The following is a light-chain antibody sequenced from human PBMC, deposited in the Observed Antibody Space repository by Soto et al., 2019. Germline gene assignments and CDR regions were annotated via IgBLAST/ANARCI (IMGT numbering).Light chain of an antibody. Sequence: ENVLTQSPGTLSLSPGERATLSCRASQTVSSYLTWYQQRPGQAPRLLISGASRRATGIPDRFSGSGSGTDSTLTTSRLEPEDFALYDCQQYGTSPITFGQGTRLEIK. CDR2: GAS. CDR1: QTVSSY. CDR3: QQYGTSPIT. J-gene: IGKJ5*01. V-gene: IGKV3-20*01.